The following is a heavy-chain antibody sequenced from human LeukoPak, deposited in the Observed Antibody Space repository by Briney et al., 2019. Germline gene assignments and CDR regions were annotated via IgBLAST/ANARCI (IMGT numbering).Heavy chain of an antibody. CDR1: GYIFTSYA. J-gene: IGHJ4*02. D-gene: IGHD3-22*01. V-gene: IGHV1-69*05. Sequence: GASVKVSCKASGYIFTSYAISWVRQAPGQGLEWMGGIIPIFGTANYAQKFQGRVTITTDESTSTAYMELSSLRSEDTAVYYCARGSDYYDSSGYYPIGLDYWGQGTLVTVSS. CDR2: IIPIFGTA. CDR3: ARGSDYYDSSGYYPIGLDY.